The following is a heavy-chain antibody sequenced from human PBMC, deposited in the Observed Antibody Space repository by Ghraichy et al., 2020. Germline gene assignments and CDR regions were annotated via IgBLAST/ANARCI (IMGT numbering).Heavy chain of an antibody. CDR3: AKDTKYSGTYYYFDY. J-gene: IGHJ4*02. CDR1: GFTLSSYG. D-gene: IGHD1-26*01. V-gene: IGHV3-30*02. CDR2: LRFDGNFK. Sequence: RGSLRLSCATSGFTLSSYGMHWVRQTPDKGLEWVAFLRFDGNFKLYADSVRGRFTISRDRSETTLFLHMRNLRTEDTAVYYCAKDTKYSGTYYYFDYWGQGALVTVSS.